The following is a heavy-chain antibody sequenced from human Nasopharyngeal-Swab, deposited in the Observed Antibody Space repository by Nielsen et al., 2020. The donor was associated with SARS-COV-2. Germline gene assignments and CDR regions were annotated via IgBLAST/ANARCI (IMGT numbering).Heavy chain of an antibody. V-gene: IGHV3-21*01. D-gene: IGHD3-22*01. CDR1: GFTFSSYS. J-gene: IGHJ6*02. Sequence: GESLKISCAASGFTFSSYSMNWVRQAPGKGLEWVSSISSSSSYIHYAASMKGRFTISRDNAKNSLYLQMNSLRAEDTAVYYCARDQYYDSSGYYYYGMDVWGQGTTVTVSS. CDR2: ISSSSSYI. CDR3: ARDQYYDSSGYYYYGMDV.